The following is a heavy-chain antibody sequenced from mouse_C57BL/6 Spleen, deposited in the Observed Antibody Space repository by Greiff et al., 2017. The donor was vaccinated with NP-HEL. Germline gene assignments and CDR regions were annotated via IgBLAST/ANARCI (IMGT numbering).Heavy chain of an antibody. CDR3: ASSYYYGSSPMDY. D-gene: IGHD1-1*01. J-gene: IGHJ4*01. Sequence: EVNLVESGGGLVQPGGSLSLSCAASGFTFTDYYMSWVRQPPGKALEWLGFIRNKANGYTTEYSASVKGRFTISRDNSQSILYLQMNALRAEDSATYYCASSYYYGSSPMDYWGQGTSVTVSS. V-gene: IGHV7-3*01. CDR1: GFTFTDYY. CDR2: IRNKANGYTT.